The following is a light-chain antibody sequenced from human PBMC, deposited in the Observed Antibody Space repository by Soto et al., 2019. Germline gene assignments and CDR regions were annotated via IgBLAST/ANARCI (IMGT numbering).Light chain of an antibody. Sequence: QLVLTQPPSASGTPGQRVTISCSGSSSNIGSNTVNWYQQLPGTAPKLLIYSNNQRPSGVPDRFSGSKSGTSASLAINGLQSEDEADYYCAAWDDSLIGVFGGGTKLTVL. V-gene: IGLV1-44*01. J-gene: IGLJ2*01. CDR1: SSNIGSNT. CDR3: AAWDDSLIGV. CDR2: SNN.